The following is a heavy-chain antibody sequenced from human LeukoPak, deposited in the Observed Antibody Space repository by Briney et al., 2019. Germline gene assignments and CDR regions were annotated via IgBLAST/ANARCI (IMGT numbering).Heavy chain of an antibody. CDR1: GYTFTSYG. CDR3: ASDLPQGNRNYYYYYMDV. V-gene: IGHV1-18*01. J-gene: IGHJ6*03. D-gene: IGHD1-14*01. CDR2: ISAYNGNT. Sequence: ASVKVSCKASGYTFTSYGISWVRQAPGQGLEWMGWISAYNGNTNYAQKLQGRVTMTTDTSTSTAYMELRSPRSDDTAVYYCASDLPQGNRNYYYYYMDVWGKGTTVTVSS.